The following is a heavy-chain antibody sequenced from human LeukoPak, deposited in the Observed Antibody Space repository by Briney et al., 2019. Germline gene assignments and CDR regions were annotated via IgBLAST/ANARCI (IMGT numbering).Heavy chain of an antibody. J-gene: IGHJ4*02. CDR1: GGSISSGSYY. D-gene: IGHD6-13*01. CDR3: ASGTRYSSSWALDY. Sequence: SETLSLTCTVSGGSISSGSYYWSWIRQPAGKGLEWIGRIYTSGGTNYNPSLKSRVTISVDTSKNQFSLKLSSVTAADTAVYYCASGTRYSSSWALDYWGQGTLVTVSS. V-gene: IGHV4-61*02. CDR2: IYTSGGT.